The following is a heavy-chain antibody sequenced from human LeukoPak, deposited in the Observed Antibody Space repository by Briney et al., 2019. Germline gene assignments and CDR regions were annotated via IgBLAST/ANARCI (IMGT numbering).Heavy chain of an antibody. J-gene: IGHJ4*02. CDR2: ISSSGSTI. CDR1: GFTFSSYT. CDR3: ARDPYGDYDFDY. Sequence: GGSLRLSCAASGFTFSSYTMNWVRQAPGKGLEWLSYISSSGSTIYYADSVKGRFTISRDNAKNSLYLQMNGLRAEDTAVYYCARDPYGDYDFDYWGQGTLVTVSS. D-gene: IGHD4-17*01. V-gene: IGHV3-48*01.